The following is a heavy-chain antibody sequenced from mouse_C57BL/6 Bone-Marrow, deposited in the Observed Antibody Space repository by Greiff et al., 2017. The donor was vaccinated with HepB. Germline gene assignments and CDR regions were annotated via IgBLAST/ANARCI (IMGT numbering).Heavy chain of an antibody. V-gene: IGHV1-76*01. Sequence: QVQLQQSGAELVRPGASVKLSCKASGYTFTDYYINWVKQRPGQGLEWIARIYPGSGNTYYNEKFKGKATLTAEKSSSTAYMQLSSPTSEDSAVYFCAREGGTFDYWGQGTTLTVSS. CDR1: GYTFTDYY. J-gene: IGHJ2*01. CDR3: AREGGTFDY. CDR2: IYPGSGNT.